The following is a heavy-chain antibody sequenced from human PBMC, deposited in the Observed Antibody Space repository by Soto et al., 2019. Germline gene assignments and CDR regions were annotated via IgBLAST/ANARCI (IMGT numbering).Heavy chain of an antibody. Sequence: GGSLRLSCAASGFTFSSYAMSWVRQAPGKGLEWVSDISGSGGSTYYADSVKGRFTISRDNSKNTLYLQMNSLRAEDTAVYYCAKDHSTPYYDSSGYYDYWGQGTLVTVSS. D-gene: IGHD3-22*01. CDR2: ISGSGGST. CDR1: GFTFSSYA. V-gene: IGHV3-23*01. J-gene: IGHJ4*02. CDR3: AKDHSTPYYDSSGYYDY.